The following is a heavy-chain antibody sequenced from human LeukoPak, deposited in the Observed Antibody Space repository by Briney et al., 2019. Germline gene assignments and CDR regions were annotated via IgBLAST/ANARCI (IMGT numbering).Heavy chain of an antibody. V-gene: IGHV3-15*01. CDR3: TTSPEGYCSSTSCFDY. CDR1: GFSFSTYQ. J-gene: IGHJ4*02. D-gene: IGHD2-2*01. Sequence: PGGSLRLSCTASGFSFSTYQMNWVRQAPGKGLEWVGRIKSKTDGGTTDYAAPVKGRFTISRDDSKNTLYLQMNSLKTEDTAVYYCTTSPEGYCSSTSCFDYWGQGTLVTVSS. CDR2: IKSKTDGGTT.